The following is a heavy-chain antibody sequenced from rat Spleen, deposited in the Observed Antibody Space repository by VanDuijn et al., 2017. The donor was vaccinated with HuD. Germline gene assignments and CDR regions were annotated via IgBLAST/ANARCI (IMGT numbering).Heavy chain of an antibody. Sequence: QVQLKESGPGLVQPSQTLSLTCTVSGFSLTSYHISWVRQPPGKSLVWMGIIWAGGGTNYNSAVQSRLSIRRDTSKSQVFLKMNSLQTEDTATYYCARVGLVAGDHWGQGVMVTVSS. CDR2: IWAGGGT. V-gene: IGHV2-43*01. CDR1: GFSLTSYH. D-gene: IGHD4-2*01. CDR3: ARVGLVAGDH. J-gene: IGHJ2*01.